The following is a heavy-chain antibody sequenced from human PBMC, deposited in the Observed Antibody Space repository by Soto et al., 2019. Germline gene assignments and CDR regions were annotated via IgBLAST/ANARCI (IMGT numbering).Heavy chain of an antibody. CDR2: IYYSGST. CDR3: ARRGYSGYEDY. D-gene: IGHD5-12*01. V-gene: IGHV4-59*01. Sequence: SETLSLTCTVSGGSISSYYWSWIRQPPGKGLEWIGYIYYSGSTNYNPSLKSRVTISVDTSKNQFSLKLSSVTAADTAVYYCARRGYSGYEDYWGQGTLVTVS. J-gene: IGHJ4*02. CDR1: GGSISSYY.